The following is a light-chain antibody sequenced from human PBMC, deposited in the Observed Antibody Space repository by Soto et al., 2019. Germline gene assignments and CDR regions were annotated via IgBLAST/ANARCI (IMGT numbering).Light chain of an antibody. J-gene: IGKJ2*01. CDR3: QPLNTYPRT. V-gene: IGKV1-9*01. Sequence: DIQLTQSPSFLSASVGDRVTITCRASQGISSYLAWYQQPPGKPPKLLIYGASTLQSGVSSRFSGSGSGTEFTLTMSSLQPEDFATYSFQPLNTYPRTFGQGTKLEVK. CDR1: QGISSY. CDR2: GAS.